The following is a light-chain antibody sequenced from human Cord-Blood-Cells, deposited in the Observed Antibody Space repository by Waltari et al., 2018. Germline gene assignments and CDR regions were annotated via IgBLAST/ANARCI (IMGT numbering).Light chain of an antibody. CDR2: GAS. J-gene: IGKJ1*01. V-gene: IGKV3-15*01. Sequence: EIVITQSPATLSVSPRERATLSCRAIQSFSRNLAWYQQKHGPSPRLLIYGASTRATSIAARISGSGSGAEVTLNSSSLQSGDFAGEYGEQYNNWAPGTFGQGTKVEIK. CDR1: QSFSRN. CDR3: EQYNNWAPGT.